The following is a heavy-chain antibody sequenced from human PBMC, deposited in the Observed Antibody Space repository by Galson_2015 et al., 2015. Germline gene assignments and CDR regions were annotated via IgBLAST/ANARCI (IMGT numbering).Heavy chain of an antibody. CDR1: GFTFSSYG. Sequence: SLRLSCAASGFTFSSYGMHWVRQAPGKGLEWVAVISYDGSNKYYADSVKGRFTISRDNSKNTLYLQMNSLRAEDTAVYYCAKAAGYSSGPSAYFQHWGQGTLVTVSS. J-gene: IGHJ1*01. CDR2: ISYDGSNK. V-gene: IGHV3-30*18. CDR3: AKAAGYSSGPSAYFQH. D-gene: IGHD6-19*01.